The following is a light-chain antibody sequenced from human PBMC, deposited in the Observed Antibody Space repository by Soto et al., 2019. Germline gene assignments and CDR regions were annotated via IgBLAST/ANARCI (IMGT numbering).Light chain of an antibody. CDR2: AVS. CDR1: QGIHNW. V-gene: IGKV1-12*01. J-gene: IGKJ1*01. CDR3: QQSYSTRWT. Sequence: DIHMTQSPSSVSASVGYMVTITCRASQGIHNWLAWYQQKPGKAPKLLISAVSSLQSGVPSRLSGSGFGTDFTITISSLKPEDFETYYCQQSYSTRWTFGHGTKVDIK.